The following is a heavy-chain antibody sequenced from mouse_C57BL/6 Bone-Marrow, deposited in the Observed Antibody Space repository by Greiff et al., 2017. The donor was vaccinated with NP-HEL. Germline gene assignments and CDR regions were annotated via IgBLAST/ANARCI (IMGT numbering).Heavy chain of an antibody. CDR1: GYTFTSYW. CDR3: ASYRGFAY. Sequence: QVQLQQPGAELVMPGASVKLSCKASGYTFTSYWMHWVKQRPGQGLEWIGEIDPSASYTNYNQKFKGKSTLTVDKSSSTAYMQLSSLTSEDSAVYYCASYRGFAYWGQGTLVTVSA. J-gene: IGHJ3*01. CDR2: IDPSASYT. V-gene: IGHV1-69*01.